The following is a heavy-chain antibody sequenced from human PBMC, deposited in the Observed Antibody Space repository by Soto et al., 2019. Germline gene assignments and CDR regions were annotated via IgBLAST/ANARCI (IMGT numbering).Heavy chain of an antibody. Sequence: PVGSLRLSCAASGFTFSSYGMHWVRQAPGKGLEWVAVIWYDGSNKYYADSVKGRFTISRDNSKNTLYLQMNSLRAEDTAVYYCTREGYSSSSFDYWGQGTLVTVSS. CDR2: IWYDGSNK. V-gene: IGHV3-33*01. J-gene: IGHJ4*02. D-gene: IGHD6-13*01. CDR1: GFTFSSYG. CDR3: TREGYSSSSFDY.